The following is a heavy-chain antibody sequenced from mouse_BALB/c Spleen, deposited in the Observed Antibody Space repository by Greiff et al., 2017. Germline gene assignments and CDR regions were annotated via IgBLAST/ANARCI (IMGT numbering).Heavy chain of an antibody. CDR1: GFNIKDYY. D-gene: IGHD2-4*01. Sequence: EVQLQQSGAELVRSGASVKLSCTASGFNIKDYYMHWVKQRPEQGLEWIGWIDPENGDTEYAPKFQGKATMTADTSSNTAYLQLSSLTSEDTAVYYCNAIYYDYDEGDAMDYWGQGTSVTVSS. CDR3: NAIYYDYDEGDAMDY. V-gene: IGHV14-4*02. J-gene: IGHJ4*01. CDR2: IDPENGDT.